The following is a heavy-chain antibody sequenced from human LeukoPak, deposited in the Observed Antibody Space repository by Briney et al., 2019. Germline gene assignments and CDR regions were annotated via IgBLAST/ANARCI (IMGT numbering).Heavy chain of an antibody. V-gene: IGHV1-2*04. D-gene: IGHD3-10*01. CDR2: INPNSGGT. J-gene: IGHJ6*02. CDR1: GYTFTGYY. Sequence: GASVKVSCKASGYTFTGYYMHWVRQAPGQGLEWMGWINPNSGGTNYAQKFQGWVTMTRDTSISTAYMELSRLRSDDAAVYYCARDLGSHSIVYGMDVWGQGTTVTVSS. CDR3: ARDLGSHSIVYGMDV.